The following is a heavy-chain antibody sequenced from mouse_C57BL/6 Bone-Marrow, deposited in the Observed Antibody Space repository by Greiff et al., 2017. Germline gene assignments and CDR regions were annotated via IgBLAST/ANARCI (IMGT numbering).Heavy chain of an antibody. CDR3: ARRPWYFDV. J-gene: IGHJ1*03. Sequence: VQLQQPGAELVKPGASVKLSCKASGYTFTSYWMHWVKQRPGQGLEWIGMIHPNSGSTNYNEKFKSKATLTVDKSSSTASMQLSSLKSEDSAVYYCARRPWYFDVWGTGTTVTVSS. V-gene: IGHV1-64*01. CDR2: IHPNSGST. CDR1: GYTFTSYW.